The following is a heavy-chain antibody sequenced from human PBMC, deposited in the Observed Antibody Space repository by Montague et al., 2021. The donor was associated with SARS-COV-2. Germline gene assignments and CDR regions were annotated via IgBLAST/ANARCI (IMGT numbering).Heavy chain of an antibody. Sequence: SETLSLTCTVSAGSISNYYWTWIRQPPGKGLEWIGYIYDSGSANXNPSLKSRSTISVDTSNNQFSLRLSSVTAADTAVYYCARAYCGGDCHVGPWGQGILVTVSS. V-gene: IGHV4-59*01. J-gene: IGHJ5*02. D-gene: IGHD2-21*02. CDR1: AGSISNYY. CDR2: IYDSGSA. CDR3: ARAYCGGDCHVGP.